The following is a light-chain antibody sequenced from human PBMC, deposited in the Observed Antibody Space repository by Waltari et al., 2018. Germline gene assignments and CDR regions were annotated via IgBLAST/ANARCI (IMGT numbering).Light chain of an antibody. V-gene: IGKV3-20*01. CDR2: CAS. J-gene: IGKJ2*01. CDR3: QHFGSSLPYT. Sequence: EIMLTQSTGTLSLSPGERATLSCRASQSVSSSYLAWCQQKPGQAPRLLIYCASSRASGIPDRFSGSGSGTDFTLTISRLEPEDFAVYYCQHFGSSLPYTFGQGTKLEIK. CDR1: QSVSSSY.